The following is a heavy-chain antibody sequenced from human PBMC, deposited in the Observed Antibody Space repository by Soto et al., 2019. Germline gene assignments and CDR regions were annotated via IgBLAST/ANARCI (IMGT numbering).Heavy chain of an antibody. V-gene: IGHV1-69*02. CDR1: GDTFNFYT. CDR2: IIPMVGMA. Sequence: QVQLVQSGAEVKKPGSSVKVSCKSSGDTFNFYTIHWVRQAPGQGLEWLGRIIPMVGMANYDQRFQGRVTMIADKSTSTAYMQLTGLRSEASAVYYCATSYGSGSRPFDNWGQGALVSVSS. CDR3: ATSYGSGSRPFDN. D-gene: IGHD3-10*01. J-gene: IGHJ4*02.